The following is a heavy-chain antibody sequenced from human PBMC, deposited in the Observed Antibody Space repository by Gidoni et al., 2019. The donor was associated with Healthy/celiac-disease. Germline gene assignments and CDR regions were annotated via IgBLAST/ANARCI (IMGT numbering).Heavy chain of an antibody. V-gene: IGHV3-23*04. CDR3: AKVGLLHSRGSLNAFDS. Sequence: VQLVASGGGLVQPVGSLRHPCSAPGFTFSIYPMRWVRQAPGKGLECVSAIRGSGGSTYYADSVKGRFTISRDNSKNTLYLQMNSLRAEDTAVYYCAKVGLLHSRGSLNAFDSWGQGTMVTVSS. CDR1: GFTFSIYP. D-gene: IGHD2-15*01. J-gene: IGHJ3*02. CDR2: IRGSGGST.